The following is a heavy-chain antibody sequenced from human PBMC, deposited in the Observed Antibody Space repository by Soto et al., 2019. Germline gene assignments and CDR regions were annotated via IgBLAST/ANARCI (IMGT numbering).Heavy chain of an antibody. J-gene: IGHJ5*02. CDR3: ARRLRMIRGVAEFEP. CDR1: GYTFTSYD. CDR2: MNPNSGNT. V-gene: IGHV1-8*01. Sequence: GASVKVSCKASGYTFTSYDINWVRQATGQGFEWMGWMNPNSGNTGYAQKFQGRVTMTRDTSITTAYMELSSLRSEDTAVYYCARRLRMIRGVAEFEPWGQGTLVTVSS. D-gene: IGHD3-10*01.